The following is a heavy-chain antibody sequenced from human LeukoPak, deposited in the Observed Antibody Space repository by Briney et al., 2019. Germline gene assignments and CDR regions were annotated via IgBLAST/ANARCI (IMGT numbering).Heavy chain of an antibody. V-gene: IGHV3-21*06. CDR2: IGSSSSYM. Sequence: GGSLRLSCAASGFTFSSYGMNWVRQAPGKGLEWVSSIGSSSSYMYYADSVKGRFTISRDNAKNSLYLEMNSLRAEDTAVYYCARVPGDYWGQGTLVTVSS. CDR1: GFTFSSYG. CDR3: ARVPGDY. J-gene: IGHJ4*02.